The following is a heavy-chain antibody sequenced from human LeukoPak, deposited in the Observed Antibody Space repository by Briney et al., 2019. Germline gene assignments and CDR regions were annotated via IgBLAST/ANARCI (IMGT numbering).Heavy chain of an antibody. V-gene: IGHV3-7*01. D-gene: IGHD1-1*01. Sequence: GRSLRLSCAASGFTFSSYWMRWVRQAPGKGLEWVANIKQDESEKYYVDSLKGRFTISRDNAKNSLYLQMNSLRAEDTAVYYCARDKIEGATKLDYWGQGILVTVSS. CDR1: GFTFSSYW. CDR3: ARDKIEGATKLDY. CDR2: IKQDESEK. J-gene: IGHJ4*02.